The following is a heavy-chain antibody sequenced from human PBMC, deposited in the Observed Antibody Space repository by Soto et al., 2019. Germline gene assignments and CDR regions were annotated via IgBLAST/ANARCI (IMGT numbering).Heavy chain of an antibody. Sequence: QAQLQQWGAGLLKPSETLSLTCAVYGGSFSGYYWSWIRQPPGKGLEWIGEINHSGSTNYNPSLKSRVTISVDTSKNQFSLKLSSVTAADTAVYYCARGHSSGWTYWGQGTLVTVSS. V-gene: IGHV4-34*01. CDR1: GGSFSGYY. CDR2: INHSGST. CDR3: ARGHSSGWTY. D-gene: IGHD6-19*01. J-gene: IGHJ4*02.